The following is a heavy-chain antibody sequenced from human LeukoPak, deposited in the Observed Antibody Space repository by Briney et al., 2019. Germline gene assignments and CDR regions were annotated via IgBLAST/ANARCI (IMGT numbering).Heavy chain of an antibody. Sequence: GGSLRLSCAASGFTFRSHWMHWVRQAPGKGLVWVSRIKGDESYTNHADSVKGRFTISRDNAKNSLYLQMNSLRAEDTAVYYCMAESSSPWEGYWGQGTLVTVSS. V-gene: IGHV3-74*01. CDR1: GFTFRSHW. CDR2: IKGDESYT. J-gene: IGHJ4*02. CDR3: MAESSSPWEGY. D-gene: IGHD6-6*01.